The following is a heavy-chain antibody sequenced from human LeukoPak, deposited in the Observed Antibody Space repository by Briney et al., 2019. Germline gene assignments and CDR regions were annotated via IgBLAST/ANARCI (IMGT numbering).Heavy chain of an antibody. V-gene: IGHV3-21*01. D-gene: IGHD3-10*01. Sequence: GGSLRLSCAASGFTFSTYSMNWVRQAPGKGLEWVSSISSSGSYIYYADSVKGRFTISKDNAKNSLYLQMNSLRAEDTAVYYCARGITTHFDYWGQGTLVTVSS. CDR2: ISSSGSYI. J-gene: IGHJ4*02. CDR1: GFTFSTYS. CDR3: ARGITTHFDY.